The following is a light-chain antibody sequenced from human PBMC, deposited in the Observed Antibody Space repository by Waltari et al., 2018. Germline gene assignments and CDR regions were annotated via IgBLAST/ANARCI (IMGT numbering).Light chain of an antibody. CDR1: GSNIGAGYD. V-gene: IGLV1-40*01. CDR2: GVN. CDR3: QSYDPSLSVV. Sequence: QSVLTQPPSVSGAPGQRVTISCTGSGSNIGAGYDVHWYQQRPGEAPKLLIYGVNTRPLGVPDRFAGSQSGTSASLAIRGLQAEDEADYDCQSYDPSLSVVFGGGTKLTVV. J-gene: IGLJ2*01.